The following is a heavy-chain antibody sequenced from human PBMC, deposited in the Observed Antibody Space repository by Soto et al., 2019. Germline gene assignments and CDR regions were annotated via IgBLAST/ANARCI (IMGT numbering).Heavy chain of an antibody. V-gene: IGHV3-64D*06. D-gene: IGHD3-22*01. Sequence: GGSLRLSCSASGFTFSSYAMHWVRQAPGKGLEYVSAISSNGGSTYYADSVKGRFTISRDNSKNTLYLQMSSLRAGDTAVYYCVRGVNYYDSSGYYYDDYYYGMDVWGQGTAVTVSS. J-gene: IGHJ6*02. CDR3: VRGVNYYDSSGYYYDDYYYGMDV. CDR1: GFTFSSYA. CDR2: ISSNGGST.